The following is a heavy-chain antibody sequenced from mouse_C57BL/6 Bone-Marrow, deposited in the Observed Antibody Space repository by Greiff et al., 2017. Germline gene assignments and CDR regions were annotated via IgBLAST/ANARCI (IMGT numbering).Heavy chain of an antibody. J-gene: IGHJ3*01. D-gene: IGHD2-5*01. CDR2: IDPSDSYT. Sequence: QVQLQQPGAELVKPGTSVKLSCKASGYTFTSYWMHWVKQRPGQGLEWIGVIDPSDSYTNYNQKFKGKATLTVDTSSSTAYMQLSSLTSEDSAVYYCAKSNYSFDAYWGQGTLVTVSA. CDR1: GYTFTSYW. V-gene: IGHV1-59*01. CDR3: AKSNYSFDAY.